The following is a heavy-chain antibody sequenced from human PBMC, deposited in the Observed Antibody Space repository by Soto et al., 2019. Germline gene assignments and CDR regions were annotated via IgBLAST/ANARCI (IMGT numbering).Heavy chain of an antibody. CDR1: GGSISSYY. Sequence: TSETLSLTCTVSGGSISSYYWSWIRQPPGKGLEWIGYIYYSGSTNYNPSLKSRVTISVDTSKNQFSLKLSSVTAADTAVYYCGRRGSGYCSSTSCFYSSGMDVWGQGPTVTVSS. D-gene: IGHD2-2*01. CDR3: GRRGSGYCSSTSCFYSSGMDV. V-gene: IGHV4-59*01. CDR2: IYYSGST. J-gene: IGHJ6*02.